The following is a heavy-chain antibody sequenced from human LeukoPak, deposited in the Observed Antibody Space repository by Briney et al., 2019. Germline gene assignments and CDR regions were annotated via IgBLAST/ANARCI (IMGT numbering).Heavy chain of an antibody. CDR3: ARAAQRAINFAKWVDT. CDR2: ISAYNGNT. V-gene: IGHV1-18*01. CDR1: GYTFTGYG. J-gene: IGHJ5*02. D-gene: IGHD2-2*01. Sequence: GASVKVSCKASGYTFTGYGISWVRQAPGQGLEWMGWISAYNGNTNYAQKLQGRVTMTTDTSTSTAYMELRSLRSDDTAVYYCARAAQRAINFAKWVDTWGQGTLVTVSS.